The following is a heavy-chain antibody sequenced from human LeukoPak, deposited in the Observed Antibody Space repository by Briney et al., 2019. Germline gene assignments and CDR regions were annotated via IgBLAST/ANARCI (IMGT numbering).Heavy chain of an antibody. D-gene: IGHD3-22*01. J-gene: IGHJ3*02. CDR2: IIPIFGTA. V-gene: IGHV1-69*06. CDR1: GYTFTSYY. Sequence: ASVTVSCKASGYTFTSYYMHWVRQAPGQGLEWMGGIIPIFGTANYAQKFQGRVTITADKSTSTAYMELSSLRSEDTAVYYCASKAYYYDIGSPPQDAFDIWGQGTMVTVSS. CDR3: ASKAYYYDIGSPPQDAFDI.